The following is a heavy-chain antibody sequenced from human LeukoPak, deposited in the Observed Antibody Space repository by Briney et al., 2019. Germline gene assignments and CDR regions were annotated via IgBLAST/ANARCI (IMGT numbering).Heavy chain of an antibody. CDR2: IYTSGST. Sequence: SETLSLTCTVSGGSISSYYWSWIRQPAGKGLEWIGRIYTSGSTNYNPSFKSRVTMSVDTSKNQFSLKLSSVTAADTAVYYCARDMGGSYSGRYYYYGMDVWGQGTTVTVSS. V-gene: IGHV4-4*07. D-gene: IGHD1-26*01. CDR1: GGSISSYY. J-gene: IGHJ6*02. CDR3: ARDMGGSYSGRYYYYGMDV.